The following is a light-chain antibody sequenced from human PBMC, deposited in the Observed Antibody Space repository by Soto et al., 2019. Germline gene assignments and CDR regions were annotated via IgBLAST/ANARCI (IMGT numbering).Light chain of an antibody. J-gene: IGLJ3*02. Sequence: QSVLTQPPSVSGAPGQTVAISCTGSSSNIGARYDVHWYRQLPGTAPKLLIYDNNNRPSGVPDRFSGSKSGTSASLAISGLQAEDEADYYCQSLDSSWRGGVFGGGTKVTVL. CDR2: DNN. V-gene: IGLV1-40*01. CDR3: QSLDSSWRGGV. CDR1: SSNIGARYD.